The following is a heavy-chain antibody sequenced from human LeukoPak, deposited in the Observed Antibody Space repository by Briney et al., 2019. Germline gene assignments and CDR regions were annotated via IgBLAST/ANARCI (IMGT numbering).Heavy chain of an antibody. V-gene: IGHV1-18*01. CDR1: GYTFTSYG. J-gene: IGHJ3*02. CDR2: ISAYNGKT. D-gene: IGHD3-3*01. Sequence: ASVKVSCKASGYTFTSYGISWVRQAPGQGLEWMGWISAYNGKTNYAQKLQGRVTMTTDTSTSTAYMELRSLRSDDTAVYYCARESQYYDFWSGYYPDAFDIWGQGTMVTVSS. CDR3: ARESQYYDFWSGYYPDAFDI.